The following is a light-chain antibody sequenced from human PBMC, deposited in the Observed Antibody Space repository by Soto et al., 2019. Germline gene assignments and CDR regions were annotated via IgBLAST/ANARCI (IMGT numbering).Light chain of an antibody. CDR1: SSDVGGYNY. V-gene: IGLV2-14*01. J-gene: IGLJ1*01. CDR3: SSYSGSSTRVDV. CDR2: DVS. Sequence: QSALTQPASVSGSPGQSITISCTGTSSDVGGYNYVSWYQQHPGKAPKLMIYDVSNRPSGVSNRFSGSKSGNTASLTISGRHAEDDADYSCSSYSGSSTRVDVFGAGTKLTVL.